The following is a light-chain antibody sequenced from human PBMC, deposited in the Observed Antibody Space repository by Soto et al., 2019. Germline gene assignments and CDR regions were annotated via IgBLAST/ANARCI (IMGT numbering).Light chain of an antibody. Sequence: DVVLTQTPLSSPVTLGQPASISCRSSQSLVYSDGNTYLSWLQQRPGQPPRLLIYQISNRFSGVPDRYSGSRAGTDFTLRISRVEAEDVGVYYCMQFAHFPRTVGQGTKLEI. V-gene: IGKV2-24*01. J-gene: IGKJ1*01. CDR2: QIS. CDR1: QSLVYSDGNTY. CDR3: MQFAHFPRT.